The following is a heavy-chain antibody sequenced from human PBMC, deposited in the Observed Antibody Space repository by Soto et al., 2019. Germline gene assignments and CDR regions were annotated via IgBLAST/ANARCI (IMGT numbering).Heavy chain of an antibody. CDR3: ARCPAPSSSSVRLNNWFDP. Sequence: ASVKVSCKASGYTFTGYYMHWVRQAPGQGLEWMGWINPNSGGTNYAQKFQGWVTMTRDTSISTAYMELSRLRSDDTAVYYCARCPAPSSSSVRLNNWFDPWGQGTLVTVSS. CDR2: INPNSGGT. J-gene: IGHJ5*02. V-gene: IGHV1-2*04. CDR1: GYTFTGYY. D-gene: IGHD6-6*01.